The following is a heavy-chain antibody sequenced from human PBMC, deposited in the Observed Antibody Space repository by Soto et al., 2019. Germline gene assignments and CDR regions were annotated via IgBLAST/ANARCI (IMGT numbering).Heavy chain of an antibody. D-gene: IGHD1-1*01. CDR1: GFRSGSYC. Sequence: GGSLRLSCAASGFRSGSYCMHCDRQAPGEALERVSRRSDYGRIYSADSVQDRCIISRGDAKSVLNLQLNYLRAEDTAMYYCARGRLEPVDHCGQGALVTVSS. CDR2: RSDYGRI. CDR3: ARGRLEPVDH. J-gene: IGHJ4*02. V-gene: IGHV3-74*01.